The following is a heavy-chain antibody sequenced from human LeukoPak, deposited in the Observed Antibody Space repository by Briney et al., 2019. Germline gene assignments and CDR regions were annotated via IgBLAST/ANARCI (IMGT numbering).Heavy chain of an antibody. D-gene: IGHD6-13*01. V-gene: IGHV3-23*01. CDR1: GFTLSSYE. Sequence: GGSLRLSCTGSGFTLSSYEMTWIRQAPGKGLEWVSSIDYSGDSPYYADSVKGLFTMSRDNSKNIVYLQLSSLRPEDTTVYYCTRNSSWYGISWGQGTLVTVSS. CDR3: TRNSSWYGIS. J-gene: IGHJ4*02. CDR2: IDYSGDSP.